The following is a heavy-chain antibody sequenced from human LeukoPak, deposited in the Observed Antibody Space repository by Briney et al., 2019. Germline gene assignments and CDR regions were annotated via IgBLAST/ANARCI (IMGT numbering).Heavy chain of an antibody. Sequence: PGGSLRLSCAASGFTFSSYEMNWVRQAPGKGLEWVSYISSSGSTIYYADSVKGRFTISRDNSKNTLYLQMDSLRAEDTAVYYCASVQREYYYDSSGIMGNWGQGTLVTVSS. V-gene: IGHV3-48*03. CDR1: GFTFSSYE. D-gene: IGHD3-22*01. CDR3: ASVQREYYYDSSGIMGN. J-gene: IGHJ4*02. CDR2: ISSSGSTI.